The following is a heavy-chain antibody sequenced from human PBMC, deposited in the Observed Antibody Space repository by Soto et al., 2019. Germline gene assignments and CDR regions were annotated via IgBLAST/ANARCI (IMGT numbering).Heavy chain of an antibody. D-gene: IGHD2-15*01. J-gene: IGHJ6*03. CDR1: LFTFDDYA. V-gene: IGHV3-9*01. CDR2: ISWNSGSI. CDR3: AKDTTLAYCSGGSCYEYYYMEV. Sequence: SLRLSCSASLFTFDDYAMHWVLHSPFKFLEFFSGISWNSGSIGYADSVKGRFTISRDNAKNSLYLQMNSLRAEDTALYYCAKDTTLAYCSGGSCYEYYYMEVWGKGTTVTVSS.